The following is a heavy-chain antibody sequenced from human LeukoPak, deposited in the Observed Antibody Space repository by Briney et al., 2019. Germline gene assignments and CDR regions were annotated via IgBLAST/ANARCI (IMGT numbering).Heavy chain of an antibody. Sequence: PGGSLRLSCAASGFTFSSYWMSWVRQAPGKGLEWVANIKQDGSEKYYVDSVKGRFTISRDNAKNSLYLQMNSLRAEDTAVYYCAREAGYCSSTSCYRIVFSGGMDVWGQGTTVTVSS. CDR3: AREAGYCSSTSCYRIVFSGGMDV. V-gene: IGHV3-7*01. J-gene: IGHJ6*02. CDR1: GFTFSSYW. CDR2: IKQDGSEK. D-gene: IGHD2-2*02.